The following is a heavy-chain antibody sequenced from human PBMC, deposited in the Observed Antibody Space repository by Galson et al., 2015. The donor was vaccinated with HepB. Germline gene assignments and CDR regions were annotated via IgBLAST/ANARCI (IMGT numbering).Heavy chain of an antibody. D-gene: IGHD6-25*01. CDR1: GYSFTSYW. CDR3: ARQRYSTYYYYGMDV. Sequence: QSGAEVKKPGESLKISCTGSGYSFTSYWIGWMRQMPGKGLEWMGIIYPGDSDTRYSPSFQGQVTISADKPISTAYLQWSSLKASDTAMYYCARQRYSTYYYYGMDVWGQGTTVTVSS. V-gene: IGHV5-51*04. J-gene: IGHJ6*02. CDR2: IYPGDSDT.